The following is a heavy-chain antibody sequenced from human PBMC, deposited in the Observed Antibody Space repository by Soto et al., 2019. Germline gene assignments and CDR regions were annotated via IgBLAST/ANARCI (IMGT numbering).Heavy chain of an antibody. Sequence: PPGKGLEWIGFIHYSGSTNYNPSLNSRVTISVDTSKNQFSLKMNSMTAADTAVYYCARDSYGSGITYLDFWVMGTSVTVSS. V-gene: IGHV4-59*12. J-gene: IGHJ6*03. CDR3: ARDSYGSGITYLDF. D-gene: IGHD3-16*01. CDR2: IHYSGST.